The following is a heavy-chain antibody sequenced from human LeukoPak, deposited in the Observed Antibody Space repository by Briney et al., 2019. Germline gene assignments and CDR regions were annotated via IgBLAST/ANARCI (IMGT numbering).Heavy chain of an antibody. CDR1: GGSFSGYY. Sequence: PSETLSLTCAVYGGSFSGYYWSWIRQPPGKGLEWIGEINHSGSTNYNPSLKSRVTISVDTSKNQFSLKLSSVTAADTAVYYCARGPRRIAVAGTFDYWGQGTLVTVCS. CDR3: ARGPRRIAVAGTFDY. CDR2: INHSGST. V-gene: IGHV4-34*01. J-gene: IGHJ4*02. D-gene: IGHD6-19*01.